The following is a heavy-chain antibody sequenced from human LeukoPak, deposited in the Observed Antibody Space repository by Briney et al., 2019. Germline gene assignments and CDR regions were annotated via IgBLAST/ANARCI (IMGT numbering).Heavy chain of an antibody. CDR1: GFTFSSYS. D-gene: IGHD2-15*01. J-gene: IGHJ6*04. CDR3: TRDRMVAAQYGTGYYYYGMDV. Sequence: GGSLRLSCAASGFTFSSYSMNWVRQAPGKGLEWVGFIRSKAYGGTTEYAASVKGRFTISRDDSKSIAYLQMNSLKTEDTAVYYCTRDRMVAAQYGTGYYYYGMDVWGKGTTVTVSS. CDR2: IRSKAYGGTT. V-gene: IGHV3-49*04.